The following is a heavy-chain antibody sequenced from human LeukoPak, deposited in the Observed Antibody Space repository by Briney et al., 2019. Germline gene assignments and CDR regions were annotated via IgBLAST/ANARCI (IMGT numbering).Heavy chain of an antibody. Sequence: PGGSLRLSCAASGFIFSSYAMDWVRQAPGKGLEWVSGISGSGGRTHYADSVKGRFTTLRDNSKNTLYLQMNSLRAEDTAVYYCAKEDGPQTWLVEGSFDYWSQGTLVTVSS. CDR3: AKEDGPQTWLVEGSFDY. J-gene: IGHJ4*02. D-gene: IGHD6-19*01. CDR1: GFIFSSYA. CDR2: ISGSGGRT. V-gene: IGHV3-23*01.